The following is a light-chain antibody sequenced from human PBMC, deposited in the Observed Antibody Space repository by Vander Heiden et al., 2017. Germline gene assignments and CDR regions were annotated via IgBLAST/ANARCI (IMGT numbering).Light chain of an antibody. CDR1: HSLLQTNGYRH. CDR3: MQARHTPWT. CDR2: LGS. J-gene: IGKJ1*01. Sequence: DIVMTPSPLSLSVTPAESASISCRSCHSLLQTNGYRHLEWYLQKPGQSPHLLISLGSIRASGVPDRFTGSASGTDFILKISRVEAEDAGVYFCMQARHTPWTFGQGTKVEIK. V-gene: IGKV2-28*01.